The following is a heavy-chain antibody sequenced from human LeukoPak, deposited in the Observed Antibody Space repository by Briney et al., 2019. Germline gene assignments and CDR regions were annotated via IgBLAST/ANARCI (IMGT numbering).Heavy chain of an antibody. J-gene: IGHJ3*02. D-gene: IGHD3-22*01. CDR2: IYYSGST. CDR1: GGSISSGDYY. V-gene: IGHV4-30-4*01. Sequence: ASETLSLTCTVSGGSISSGDYYWSWIRQPPGKGLEWIGYIYYSGSTYYNPSLKSRVTISVDTSKNQFSLKLSSVTAADTAVYYCARAWVSSGYAVDAFDIWGQGTMVTVSS. CDR3: ARAWVSSGYAVDAFDI.